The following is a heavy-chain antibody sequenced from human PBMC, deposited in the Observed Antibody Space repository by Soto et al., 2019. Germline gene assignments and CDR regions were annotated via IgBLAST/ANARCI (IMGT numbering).Heavy chain of an antibody. J-gene: IGHJ5*02. CDR1: GVSGSSDNW. CDR3: ARVSSSSRTWFDP. D-gene: IGHD6-6*01. V-gene: IGHV4-4*02. Sequence: SETLSLTCAVSGVSGSSDNWCSWVRQPPGKGLEWIGEIYDSGATNYSPSLKSRVTISVDWSKNQFSLKVTSVTAADTAVYYCARVSSSSRTWFDPWGQGTLVTVSS. CDR2: IYDSGAT.